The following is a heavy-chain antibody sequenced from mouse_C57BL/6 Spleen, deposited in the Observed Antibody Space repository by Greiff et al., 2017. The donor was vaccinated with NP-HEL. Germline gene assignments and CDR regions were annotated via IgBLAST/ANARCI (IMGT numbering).Heavy chain of an antibody. CDR2: ISSGGDYI. V-gene: IGHV5-9-1*02. J-gene: IGHJ4*01. CDR3: TRDRALTGTRAMDY. D-gene: IGHD4-1*01. CDR1: GFTFSSYA. Sequence: VQLKESGEGLVKPGGSLKLSCAASGFTFSSYAMSWVRQTPEKRLEWVAYISSGGDYIYYADTVKGRFTISRDNARNTLYLQMSSLKSEDTAMYYCTRDRALTGTRAMDYWGQGTSVTVSS.